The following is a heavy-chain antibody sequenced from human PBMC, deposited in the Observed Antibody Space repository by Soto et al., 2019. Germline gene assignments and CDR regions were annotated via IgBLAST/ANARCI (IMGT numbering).Heavy chain of an antibody. V-gene: IGHV3-33*01. D-gene: IGHD6-13*01. CDR3: ARDPGGSSSSPGDY. CDR1: GFTFSDYG. J-gene: IGHJ4*02. CDR2: IWYDGSNK. Sequence: QVQLVESGGGVVQPGRSLRLSCAASGFTFSDYGMHWVRQAPGKGLEWVAVIWYDGSNKNYADSVKGRFIISRDNSKNTLYLQMHSLRAEDTAVYYCARDPGGSSSSPGDYWGQGTLVTVSS.